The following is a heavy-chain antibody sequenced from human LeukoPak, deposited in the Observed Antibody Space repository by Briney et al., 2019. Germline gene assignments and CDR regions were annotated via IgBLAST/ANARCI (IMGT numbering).Heavy chain of an antibody. CDR3: ARRRSGWYEYYFDY. Sequence: PSETLSLTCTVSGGSISSSSYCWGWIRQPPGKGLEWIGSIYYSGSTYYNPSLKSRVTISVDTSKNQFSLKLSSVTAADTAVYYCARRRSGWYEYYFDYWGQGTLVIVSS. J-gene: IGHJ4*02. CDR2: IYYSGST. V-gene: IGHV4-39*01. CDR1: GGSISSSSYC. D-gene: IGHD6-19*01.